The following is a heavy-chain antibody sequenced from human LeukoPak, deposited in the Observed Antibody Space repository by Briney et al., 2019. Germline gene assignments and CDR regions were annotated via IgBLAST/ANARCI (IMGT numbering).Heavy chain of an antibody. CDR2: ISSSSSYI. D-gene: IGHD3-22*01. J-gene: IGHJ4*02. Sequence: GGSLRLSCAASGFTFSSYSMNWVRQAPGKGLEWVSSISSSSSYIYYADSVKGRFTISRDNAKNSLYLQMNSLRAEDTAVYYCATSGIYGGYWTSFDYWGQGTLVTVSS. CDR3: ATSGIYGGYWTSFDY. CDR1: GFTFSSYS. V-gene: IGHV3-21*01.